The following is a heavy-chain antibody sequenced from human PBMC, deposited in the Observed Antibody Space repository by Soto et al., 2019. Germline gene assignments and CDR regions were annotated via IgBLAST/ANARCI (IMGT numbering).Heavy chain of an antibody. V-gene: IGHV3-30-3*01. CDR1: GFTFSSYA. CDR2: ISYDGSNK. J-gene: IGHJ4*02. CDR3: ARGTARFGESYLDY. D-gene: IGHD3-10*01. Sequence: GGSLRLSCAASGFTFSSYAMHWVRQAPGKGLEWVAVISYDGSNKYYADSVKGRFTISRDNSKNTLYLQMNSLRAEDTAVYYCARGTARFGESYLDYWGQGTLVTVSS.